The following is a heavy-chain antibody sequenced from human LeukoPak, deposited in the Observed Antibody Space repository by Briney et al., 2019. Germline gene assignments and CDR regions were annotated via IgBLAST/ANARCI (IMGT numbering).Heavy chain of an antibody. Sequence: GESLRLSCAASGFTFSSYGMHWVRQTPGKGLEWGAVISYDGSNKYYADSVKGRFTISRDNSKNTLYLQMNSLRAEDTAVYYCASAIAVAGTGFDYWGQGTLVTVSS. V-gene: IGHV3-30*03. CDR1: GFTFSSYG. D-gene: IGHD6-19*01. J-gene: IGHJ4*02. CDR2: ISYDGSNK. CDR3: ASAIAVAGTGFDY.